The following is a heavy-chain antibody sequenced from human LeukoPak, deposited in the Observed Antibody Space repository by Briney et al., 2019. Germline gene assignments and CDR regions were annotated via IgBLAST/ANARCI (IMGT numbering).Heavy chain of an antibody. Sequence: PSETLSLTCTVSGGSISSYYWSWIRQPPGKGLEWIGYIYYSGSTNYNPSLKGRVTISVDTSKNQFSLKLSSVTAADTAVYYCARVIVVVPAAMTHDAFDIWGQGTMVTVSS. J-gene: IGHJ3*02. CDR3: ARVIVVVPAAMTHDAFDI. CDR1: GGSISSYY. CDR2: IYYSGST. V-gene: IGHV4-59*01. D-gene: IGHD2-2*01.